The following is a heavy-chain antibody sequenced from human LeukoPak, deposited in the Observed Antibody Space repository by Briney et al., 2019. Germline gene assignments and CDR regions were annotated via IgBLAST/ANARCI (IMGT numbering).Heavy chain of an antibody. J-gene: IGHJ4*02. CDR1: GFTFSSYG. CDR3: AKVPTAYYYDSSGYYFDY. V-gene: IGHV3-30*18. CDR2: ISYDGSNK. D-gene: IGHD3-22*01. Sequence: GRSLRLSCAASGFTFSSYGMHWVRQAPGKGLEWVAVISYDGSNKYYADSVKGRFTISRDNSKNTLYLQMNSLRAEDTAVYYCAKVPTAYYYDSSGYYFDYWGQGTLVTVSS.